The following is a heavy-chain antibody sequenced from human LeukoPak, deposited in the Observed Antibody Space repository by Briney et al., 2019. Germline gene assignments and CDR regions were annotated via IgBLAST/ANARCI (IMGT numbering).Heavy chain of an antibody. CDR3: GKEGDYEGGNKCAP. Sequence: TGGSLRLSCAASGFTFSSYTMTWVRQAPGKGLEWVSAISGSGESTYYADSVKGRFTISRDNSKNTLYLQMNTLRAEDTAVYYCGKEGDYEGGNKCAPWGQGTLVTVSS. CDR1: GFTFSSYT. CDR2: ISGSGEST. J-gene: IGHJ5*02. V-gene: IGHV3-23*01. D-gene: IGHD4-17*01.